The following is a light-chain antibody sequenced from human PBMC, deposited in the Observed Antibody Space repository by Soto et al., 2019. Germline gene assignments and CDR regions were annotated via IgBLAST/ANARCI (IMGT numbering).Light chain of an antibody. Sequence: IQLTQSPSSLSASVGDGVTITCRASQDIAIYLAWYQQKPGEAPKLLIYAASTLYGGVPSRFSGSGSGTEFSLTIRALQPEDFATYYCQQLSRYPLTFGGGTKVDIK. J-gene: IGKJ4*01. CDR3: QQLSRYPLT. CDR2: AAS. V-gene: IGKV1-9*01. CDR1: QDIAIY.